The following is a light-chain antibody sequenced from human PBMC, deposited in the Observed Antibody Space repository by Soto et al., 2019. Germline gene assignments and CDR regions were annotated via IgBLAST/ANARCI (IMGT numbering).Light chain of an antibody. CDR3: QQYDNLPLT. J-gene: IGKJ4*01. CDR1: QGIINY. V-gene: IGKV1-33*01. Sequence: IQLTQSPSSLSASMGDRVTITCRASQGIINYLAWYQQKPGKAPKLLIYGASTLQGGVPSRFSGSGSGTDFTFTISSLQPEDIATYYCQQYDNLPLTFGGGTKVDIK. CDR2: GAS.